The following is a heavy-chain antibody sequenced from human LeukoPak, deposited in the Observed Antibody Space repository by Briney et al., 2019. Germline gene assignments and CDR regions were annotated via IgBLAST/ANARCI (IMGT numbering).Heavy chain of an antibody. D-gene: IGHD3-10*01. Sequence: GGSLRLSCAASGFTFSSYAMSWVRQAPGKGLEWVSAISGSGGSTYYADSVKGRFTTSRDNSKNTLYLQMNSLRAEDTAVYYCAIDHLVGSYYYGSGRSDYWGQGTLVTVSS. V-gene: IGHV3-23*01. CDR2: ISGSGGST. CDR3: AIDHLVGSYYYGSGRSDY. CDR1: GFTFSSYA. J-gene: IGHJ4*02.